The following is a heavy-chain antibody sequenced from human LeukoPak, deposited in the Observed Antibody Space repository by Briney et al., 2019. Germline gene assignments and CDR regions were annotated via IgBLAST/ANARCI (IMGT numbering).Heavy chain of an antibody. D-gene: IGHD4/OR15-4a*01. J-gene: IGHJ4*02. CDR2: FDPEDGET. Sequence: ASVKVSCKVSGYTLTELSMHWVRQAPGKGLEWMGGFDPEDGETIYAQKFQGRVTMTEDTSTDTAYMELSSLRSEDTAVYYCATMGYGAPRYYFDYWGQGTLVTVSS. CDR1: GYTLTELS. V-gene: IGHV1-24*01. CDR3: ATMGYGAPRYYFDY.